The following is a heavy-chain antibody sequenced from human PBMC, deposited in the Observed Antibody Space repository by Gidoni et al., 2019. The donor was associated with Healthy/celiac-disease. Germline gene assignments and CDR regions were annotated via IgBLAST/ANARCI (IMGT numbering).Heavy chain of an antibody. CDR1: GGSISSYS. J-gene: IGHJ5*02. V-gene: IGHV4-4*07. Sequence: QVQLQESGPGLVKPWETLSLTCPVSGGSISSYSWSWIRPPAGKGLEWIGRIYTSGGTNYNPSLKSRVTMSVDTSKNQFSRKLSSVTAADTAVYSCARDLEEFPGNNWFDPWGQVTLVTVSS. D-gene: IGHD3-16*01. CDR3: ARDLEEFPGNNWFDP. CDR2: IYTSGGT.